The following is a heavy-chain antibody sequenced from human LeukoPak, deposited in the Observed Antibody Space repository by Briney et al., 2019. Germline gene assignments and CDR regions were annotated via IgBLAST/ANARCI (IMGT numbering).Heavy chain of an antibody. CDR3: ARGTYGSERYYYCYGMDV. D-gene: IGHD3-10*01. V-gene: IGHV1-8*01. CDR2: MNPNSGNT. Sequence: ASVKVSCKASGYTFTSYDINWVRQATGQGLEWMGWMNPNSGNTGYAQKFQGRVTMTRNTSISTAYMELSSLRSEDTAVYYCARGTYGSERYYYCYGMDVWGQGTTVTVSS. CDR1: GYTFTSYD. J-gene: IGHJ6*02.